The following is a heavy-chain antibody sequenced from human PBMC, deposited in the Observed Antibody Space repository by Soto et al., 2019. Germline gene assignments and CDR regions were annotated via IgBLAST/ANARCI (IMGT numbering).Heavy chain of an antibody. D-gene: IGHD1-26*01. CDR2: IQSKTDGGTT. Sequence: EIQLVESGGGLVKPGGSLRLSYAASGFTFNNAWMNWVRQAPGKGLEWVGRIQSKTDGGTTDYAAPVKGRFTLSRDDSTNPPYLQMDSLKPEDTAVYYCTSFSGAFRDWGPGTLVTVSS. CDR1: GFTFNNAW. J-gene: IGHJ4*02. CDR3: TSFSGAFRD. V-gene: IGHV3-15*07.